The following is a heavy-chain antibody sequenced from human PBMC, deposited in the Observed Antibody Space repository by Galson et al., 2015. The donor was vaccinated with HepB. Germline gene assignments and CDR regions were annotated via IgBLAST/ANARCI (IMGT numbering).Heavy chain of an antibody. Sequence: SLRLSCAASRFPFSWYTMIWVRQAPGRGLEWVSAISERGSSKSYADSLKGRFTVSRDNAKNSLYLQMNSLRAEDTAVYYCARDRAQGNYFDYWGQGTLVTVSS. V-gene: IGHV3-21*01. CDR2: ISERGSSK. J-gene: IGHJ4*02. CDR1: RFPFSWYT. CDR3: ARDRAQGNYFDY.